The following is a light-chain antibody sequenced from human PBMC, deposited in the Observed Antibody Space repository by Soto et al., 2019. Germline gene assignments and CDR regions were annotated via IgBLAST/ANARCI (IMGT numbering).Light chain of an antibody. CDR2: KAS. V-gene: IGKV1-5*03. Sequence: DIQLTPSPSTLSGSVGDRVTITFRASQTISSWLAWYQQKPEKATKLLNYKASTLKSGVPSRFSGSGSGKEFTLTISILQPDDVATYYCQHYNRYSEAFGHGTKVDIK. J-gene: IGKJ1*01. CDR3: QHYNRYSEA. CDR1: QTISSW.